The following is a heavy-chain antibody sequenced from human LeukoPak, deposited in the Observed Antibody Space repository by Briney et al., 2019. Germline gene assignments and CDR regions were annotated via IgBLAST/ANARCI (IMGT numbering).Heavy chain of an antibody. J-gene: IGHJ6*03. D-gene: IGHD2-2*01. Sequence: PGGSLRLSCAASGFTYSSYSMNWVRQAPGKGLEWVSYISSSSSTIYYADSVKGRFTISRDNAKNSLYLQMNSLRAEDTAVYYCAREYCSSTSCYRRPMDVWGKGTTVTVSS. CDR3: AREYCSSTSCYRRPMDV. CDR2: ISSSSSTI. V-gene: IGHV3-48*04. CDR1: GFTYSSYS.